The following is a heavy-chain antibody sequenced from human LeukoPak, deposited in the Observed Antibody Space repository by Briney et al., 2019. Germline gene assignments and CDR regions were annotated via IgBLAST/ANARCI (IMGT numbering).Heavy chain of an antibody. V-gene: IGHV3-30*03. CDR3: ARDISGYYYFDY. CDR1: GFTFSSYS. CDR2: ISYDGSNK. Sequence: GGSLRLSCAASGFTFSSYSMNWVHQAPAKGLEWVAVISYDGSNKYYADSVKGRFTISRDNSKNTLYLQMNSLRAEDTAVYYCARDISGYYYFDYWGQGTLVTVSS. J-gene: IGHJ4*02. D-gene: IGHD3-22*01.